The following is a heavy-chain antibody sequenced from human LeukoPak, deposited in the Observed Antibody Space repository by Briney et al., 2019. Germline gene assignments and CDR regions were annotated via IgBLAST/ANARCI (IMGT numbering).Heavy chain of an antibody. CDR1: GYTFTSYY. J-gene: IGHJ5*02. Sequence: ASVKVSCKASGYTFTSYYMHWVRQAPGQGLEWMGIINPSGGSTSYAQKFQGRVTMTRGMSTSTVYMELSSLRSEDTAVYYCARSSPYIVVVPAATPAKTTNWFDPWGQGTLVTVSS. V-gene: IGHV1-46*01. CDR3: ARSSPYIVVVPAATPAKTTNWFDP. D-gene: IGHD2-2*01. CDR2: INPSGGST.